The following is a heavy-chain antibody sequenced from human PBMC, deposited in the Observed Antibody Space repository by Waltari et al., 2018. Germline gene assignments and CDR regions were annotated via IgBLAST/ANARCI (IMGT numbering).Heavy chain of an antibody. CDR1: GFTLSVYS. CDR2: ITRSSRDI. CDR3: ARDRWEQAIDY. V-gene: IGHV3-21*01. D-gene: IGHD1-26*01. J-gene: IGHJ4*02. Sequence: EVQLVESGGGLVKPGGSLRLSCAASGFTLSVYSMNWVRQAPGKGLEWVSSITRSSRDIYYADSVKGRFTISRDNAKNSLYLQMNSLRAEDTAVYYCARDRWEQAIDYWGQGTLVTVSS.